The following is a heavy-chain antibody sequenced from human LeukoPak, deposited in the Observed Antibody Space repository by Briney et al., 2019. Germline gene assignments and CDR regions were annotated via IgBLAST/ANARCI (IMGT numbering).Heavy chain of an antibody. V-gene: IGHV4-59*01. CDR2: IYYSGST. J-gene: IGHJ4*02. CDR1: GDCISNDY. Sequence: SETLFLTCTVSGDCISNDYWSWIRQPPGKGLEWIGYIYYSGSTNYNPSLKSRVTISVDTSKNQFSLKLSSVTAADTAVYYCARDRYDSSGYYYVLDYWGQGTLVTVSS. D-gene: IGHD3-22*01. CDR3: ARDRYDSSGYYYVLDY.